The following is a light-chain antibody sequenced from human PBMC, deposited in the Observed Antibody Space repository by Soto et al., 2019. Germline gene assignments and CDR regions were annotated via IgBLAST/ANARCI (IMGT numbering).Light chain of an antibody. J-gene: IGLJ2*01. CDR3: SSYTTSITVV. Sequence: QSVLAQPPSVSGSPGQSVTISCTGTSCDIGSYNRVSWYQQPPGTAPKLMIYEVSYRPSGVPDRFSGSKSGNTASLTISGLQADDEADYYCSSYTTSITVVFGGGTKLTVL. CDR1: SCDIGSYNR. V-gene: IGLV2-18*02. CDR2: EVS.